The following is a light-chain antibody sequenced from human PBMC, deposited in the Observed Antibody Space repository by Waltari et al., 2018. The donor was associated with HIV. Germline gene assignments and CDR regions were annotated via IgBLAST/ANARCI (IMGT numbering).Light chain of an antibody. J-gene: IGLJ2*01. CDR3: FSTDSSGNPL. Sequence: SYELTQPPSVSVSPRQTARITCSGDVLPKKYAYWYQQKSGQAPVLVIYEDNKRPSGIPERFSASSSGTMATLTISGAQVEDEADYYCFSTDSSGNPLFGGGTKLTVL. CDR2: EDN. V-gene: IGLV3-10*01. CDR1: VLPKKY.